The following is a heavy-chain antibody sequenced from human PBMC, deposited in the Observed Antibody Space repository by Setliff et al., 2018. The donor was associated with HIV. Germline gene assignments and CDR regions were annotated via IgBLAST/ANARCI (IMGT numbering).Heavy chain of an antibody. CDR1: GFTFSSYA. D-gene: IGHD1-26*01. J-gene: IGHJ4*02. V-gene: IGHV3-30*04. CDR3: AKDDGSYWGNHFDS. Sequence: GGSLRLSCAASGFTFSSYAMHWVRQAPGKGLEWVAVISYDASNKYYADSVKGRFTISRDNSKNTLYLQMNSLRVEDTAVYYCAKDDGSYWGNHFDSWGQGTLVTVSS. CDR2: ISYDASNK.